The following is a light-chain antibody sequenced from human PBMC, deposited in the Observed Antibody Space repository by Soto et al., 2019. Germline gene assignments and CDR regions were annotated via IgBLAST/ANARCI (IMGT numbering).Light chain of an antibody. Sequence: EIVMTQSPATLSVSPGESVTLSSRASLNMNNNIAWSQHKPCQAPRLLIFGPSSRATGVPGRFSGSGFGTEFTLSISSLQSEDFACYYCQQYNERPPWTFGQGTTVEMK. CDR3: QQYNERPPWT. CDR1: LNMNNN. J-gene: IGKJ1*01. CDR2: GPS. V-gene: IGKV3-15*01.